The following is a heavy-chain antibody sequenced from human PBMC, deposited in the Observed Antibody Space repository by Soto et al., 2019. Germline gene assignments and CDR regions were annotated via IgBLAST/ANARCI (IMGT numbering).Heavy chain of an antibody. Sequence: SETLSLTCTVSGGSISSGGYYWSWIRQHPGKGLEWIGYIYYSGSTYYNPSLKSRVTISVDTSKNQFSLKLSSVTAADTAVYYCARQEMATIRGYFDYWGQGTLVTVSS. CDR1: GGSISSGGYY. V-gene: IGHV4-31*03. CDR2: IYYSGST. CDR3: ARQEMATIRGYFDY. D-gene: IGHD5-12*01. J-gene: IGHJ4*02.